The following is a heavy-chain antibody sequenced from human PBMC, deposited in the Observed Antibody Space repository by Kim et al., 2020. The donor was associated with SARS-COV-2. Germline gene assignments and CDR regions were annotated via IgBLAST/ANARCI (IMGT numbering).Heavy chain of an antibody. V-gene: IGHV4-34*01. CDR3: ARGLNDYYDSSGYYYY. Sequence: SETLSLTCAVYGGSFSGYYWSWIRQPPGKGLEWIGEINHSGSTNYNPSLKSRVTISVDTSKNQFSLKLSSVTAADTAVYYCARGLNDYYDSSGYYYYWGQGTLVTVSS. CDR2: INHSGST. J-gene: IGHJ4*02. CDR1: GGSFSGYY. D-gene: IGHD3-22*01.